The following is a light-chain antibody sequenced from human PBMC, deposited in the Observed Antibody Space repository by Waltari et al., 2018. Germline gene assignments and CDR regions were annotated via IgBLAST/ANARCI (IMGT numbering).Light chain of an antibody. CDR3: QVWDSSTSHAV. CDR1: SIGSKS. Sequence: SYVLTQPPSVSVAPGPTATITCGGTSIGSKSVHWYQQKPGRAPVVVVYEDSVRPSGVPERFSGSNSGNTATLSISRVEAGDEADYYCQVWDSSTSHAVFGGGTKLTVL. CDR2: EDS. J-gene: IGLJ2*01. V-gene: IGLV3-21*02.